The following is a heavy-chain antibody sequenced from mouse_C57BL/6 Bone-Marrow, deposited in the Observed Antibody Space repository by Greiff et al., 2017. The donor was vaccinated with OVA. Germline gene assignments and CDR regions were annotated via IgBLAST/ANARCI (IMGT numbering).Heavy chain of an antibody. CDR3: ASRGPYYDYDGWFAY. CDR2: ISSGGSYT. CDR1: GFTFSSYG. J-gene: IGHJ3*01. D-gene: IGHD2-4*01. V-gene: IGHV5-6*01. Sequence: EVQLVESGGDLVKPGGSLKLSCAASGFTFSSYGMSWVRQTPDKRLAWVATISSGGSYTYYPDSVKGRFTISRDNAKNTLYLQMSSLKSEDTAMYYCASRGPYYDYDGWFAYWGQGTLVTVSA.